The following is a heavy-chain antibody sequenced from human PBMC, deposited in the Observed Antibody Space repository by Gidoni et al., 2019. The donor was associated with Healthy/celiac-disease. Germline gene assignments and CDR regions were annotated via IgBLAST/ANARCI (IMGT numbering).Heavy chain of an antibody. CDR2: ISGSGGST. J-gene: IGHJ3*02. CDR1: GFTFSSYA. Sequence: EVQLLESGGGLVQPGGSLRLSCAASGFTFSSYAMSWVRPAPGKGLEWVSAISGSGGSTYYADSVKGRFTISRDNSKNTLYLQMNSLRAEDTAVYYCAKDQGGSGWYDDAFDIWGQGTMVTVSS. CDR3: AKDQGGSGWYDDAFDI. D-gene: IGHD6-19*01. V-gene: IGHV3-23*01.